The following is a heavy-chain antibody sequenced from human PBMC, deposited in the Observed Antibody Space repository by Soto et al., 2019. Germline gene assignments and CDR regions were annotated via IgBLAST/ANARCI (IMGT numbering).Heavy chain of an antibody. CDR1: GFTFSSYA. V-gene: IGHV3-64D*08. D-gene: IGHD3-3*01. CDR3: VKGDDFWSGYYGAYVWGSYRPNDAFDI. Sequence: GGSLRLSCSASGFTFSSYAMHWVRQAPGKGLEYVSAISSYGGSTYYADSVKGRFTISRDNSKDTLYLQMSSLRAEDTAVYYCVKGDDFWSGYYGAYVWGSYRPNDAFDIWGQGTMVTVSS. J-gene: IGHJ3*02. CDR2: ISSYGGST.